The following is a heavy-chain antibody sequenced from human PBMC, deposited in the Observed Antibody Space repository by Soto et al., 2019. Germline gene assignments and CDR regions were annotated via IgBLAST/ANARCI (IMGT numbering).Heavy chain of an antibody. V-gene: IGHV3-30*18. CDR2: ISYDGSNK. CDR3: AKETHSGPLDY. CDR1: GFTFSSYG. J-gene: IGHJ4*02. Sequence: QVQLVESGGGVVQPGRSLRLSCAASGFTFSSYGMHWVRQAPGKGLEWVAVISYDGSNKYYADSVKGRFTISRDNSKNTLYLQMNSLRAEDTAVYYCAKETHSGPLDYWGQGTLVTVSS.